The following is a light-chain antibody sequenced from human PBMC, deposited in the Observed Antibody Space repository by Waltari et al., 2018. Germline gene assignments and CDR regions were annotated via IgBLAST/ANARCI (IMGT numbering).Light chain of an antibody. V-gene: IGLV2-14*01. J-gene: IGLJ1*01. CDR3: SSYTSSSTLYV. CDR2: EVS. CDR1: SSDVGGYHY. Sequence: QSALTQPASVSGSPGQSITISCTGTSSDVGGYHYVSWYQQHPGKAPKLMIYEVSNRPSGVPNRFSGSKSGNTASLTISGLQAEDEADYYCSSYTSSSTLYVFGTGTKVTVL.